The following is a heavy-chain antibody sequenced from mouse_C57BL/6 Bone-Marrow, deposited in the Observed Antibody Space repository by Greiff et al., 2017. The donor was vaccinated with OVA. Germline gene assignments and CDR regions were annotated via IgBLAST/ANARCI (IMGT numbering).Heavy chain of an antibody. CDR1: GYTFTSYW. V-gene: IGHV1-53*01. D-gene: IGHD1-1*01. CDR3: ASAQFPYYYGSSPFDY. J-gene: IGHJ2*01. Sequence: QVQLQQPGTDLVKPGASVKLSCKASGYTFTSYWMHWVKQRPGQGLEWIGNINPSNGGTNYNEKFKSKATLTVDKSSSTAYMQLSSLTSEDSAVYYCASAQFPYYYGSSPFDYWGQGTTLTVSS. CDR2: INPSNGGT.